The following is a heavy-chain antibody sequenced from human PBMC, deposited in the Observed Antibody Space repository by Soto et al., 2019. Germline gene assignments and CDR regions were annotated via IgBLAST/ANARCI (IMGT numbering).Heavy chain of an antibody. J-gene: IGHJ6*02. D-gene: IGHD3-3*01. V-gene: IGHV3-48*02. CDR3: ARDVRSGYYPYYYYYGMDV. CDR1: GFTFSSYS. CDR2: ISSSSSTI. Sequence: GSLRLSCAASGFTFSSYSMNWVRQAPGKGLEWVSYISSSSSTIYYADSVKGRFTISRDNAKNSLYLQMNSLRDEDTAVYYCARDVRSGYYPYYYYYGMDVWGQGTTVTVSS.